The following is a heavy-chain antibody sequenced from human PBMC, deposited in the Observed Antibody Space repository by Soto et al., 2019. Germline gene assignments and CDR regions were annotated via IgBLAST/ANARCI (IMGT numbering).Heavy chain of an antibody. CDR3: ARDPHEFWTSYWFDP. CDR2: INWNSEIL. D-gene: IGHD3-3*01. Sequence: PGGSLRLSCVVSGFSFDDYVVHWVRQAPGKGLEWVSAINWNSEILGYADSVRGRFRTSRNHAENSLILQMNSLRSDDTAIYYCARDPHEFWTSYWFDPWGQGTPVTVSS. CDR1: GFSFDDYV. J-gene: IGHJ5*02. V-gene: IGHV3-9*01.